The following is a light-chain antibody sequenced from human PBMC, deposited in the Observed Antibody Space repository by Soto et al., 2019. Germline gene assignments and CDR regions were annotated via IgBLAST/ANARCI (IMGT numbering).Light chain of an antibody. CDR3: MQALQTPWT. Sequence: DIVMTQSPLSLPVTPGEPASISCRSSQSLLHSNGYNYLDWYLQKPGQSPQLLIYLGSNRASGVPDRFRGSGSGTDFTLKISRVEAEDVGVYYCMQALQTPWTFDQGNKVEI. V-gene: IGKV2-28*01. CDR1: QSLLHSNGYNY. J-gene: IGKJ1*01. CDR2: LGS.